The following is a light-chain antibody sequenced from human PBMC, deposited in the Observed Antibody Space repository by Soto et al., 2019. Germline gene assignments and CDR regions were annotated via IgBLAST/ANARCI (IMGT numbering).Light chain of an antibody. V-gene: IGKV1-39*01. CDR3: QQSYSPPQT. CDR1: QSISSS. J-gene: IGKJ1*01. Sequence: DIQMTQSPSCRSVSVVERLIITFRASQSISSSLNWYQPTPGKAPQLLIVAASNLQSGVPSRFSGSGSGTDLTLTISSLQPEDSATYCCQQSYSPPQTFAHGTKV. CDR2: AAS.